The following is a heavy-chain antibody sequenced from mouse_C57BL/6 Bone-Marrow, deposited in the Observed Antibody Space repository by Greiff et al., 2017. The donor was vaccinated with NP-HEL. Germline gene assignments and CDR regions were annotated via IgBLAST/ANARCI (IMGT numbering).Heavy chain of an antibody. CDR2: INPGSGGT. Sequence: VQLQQSGAELVRPGTSVKVSCKASGYAFTNYLIEWVKQRPGQGLEWIGVINPGSGGTNYNEKFKSKATLTADKSSSTAYMQLSSLTSEDSAVYFCARCDYGWFAYWGQGTLVTVSA. J-gene: IGHJ3*01. D-gene: IGHD2-4*01. V-gene: IGHV1-54*01. CDR3: ARCDYGWFAY. CDR1: GYAFTNYL.